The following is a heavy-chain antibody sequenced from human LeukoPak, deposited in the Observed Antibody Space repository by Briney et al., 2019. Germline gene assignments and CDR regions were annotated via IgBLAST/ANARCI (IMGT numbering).Heavy chain of an antibody. CDR2: ISSSSSYI. CDR1: GFTFSTYS. J-gene: IGHJ4*02. Sequence: GGSLRLSCAASGFTFSTYSMNWVRQAPGKGLEWVSSISSSSSYIFYADSVKGRFTISRDNAKNSLYLQMNSLRAEDTAFYYCARDLYYYDSSGYYLGYWGQGTLVTVSS. V-gene: IGHV3-21*04. CDR3: ARDLYYYDSSGYYLGY. D-gene: IGHD3-22*01.